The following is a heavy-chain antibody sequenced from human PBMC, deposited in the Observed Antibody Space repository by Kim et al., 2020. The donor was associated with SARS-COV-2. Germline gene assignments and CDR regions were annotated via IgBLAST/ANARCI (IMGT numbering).Heavy chain of an antibody. V-gene: IGHV3-15*01. J-gene: IGHJ4*02. D-gene: IGHD3-10*01. Sequence: APVKGRFTISRDDSKNTLYLQMNSLKTEDTAVYYCTTAPYYGSGSYYNYWGQGTLVTVSS. CDR3: TTAPYYGSGSYYNY.